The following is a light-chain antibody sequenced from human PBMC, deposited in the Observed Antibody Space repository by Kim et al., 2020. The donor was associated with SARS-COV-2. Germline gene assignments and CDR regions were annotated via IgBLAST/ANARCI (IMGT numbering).Light chain of an antibody. CDR3: QQYNTSSS. V-gene: IGKV3-15*01. Sequence: IGVTQYPATLSVSPGERATLSCRASQSVSSNLAWYQQKPGQAPRLLIYGASTRATAIPARFSGSGSGIEFTLTISSLQDEDLAVYYFQQYNTSSSFGHGTKVDIK. CDR2: GAS. CDR1: QSVSSN. J-gene: IGKJ3*01.